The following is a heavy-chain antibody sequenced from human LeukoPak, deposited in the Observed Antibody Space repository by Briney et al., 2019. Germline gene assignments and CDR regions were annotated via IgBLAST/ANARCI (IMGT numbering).Heavy chain of an antibody. Sequence: PGRSLRLSCAASGFTFSSYAMHWVRQAPGKGLEWVAVISYDGSNKYYADSVKGRFTISRDNSRNTLYLQMNSLRPEDTAIYFCARQLGYCSSGTCYFDNWGQGTLVTVSS. J-gene: IGHJ4*02. D-gene: IGHD2-15*01. CDR1: GFTFSSYA. CDR3: ARQLGYCSSGTCYFDN. V-gene: IGHV3-30-3*01. CDR2: ISYDGSNK.